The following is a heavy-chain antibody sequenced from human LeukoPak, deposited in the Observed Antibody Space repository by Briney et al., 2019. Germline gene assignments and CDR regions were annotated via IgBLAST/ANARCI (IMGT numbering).Heavy chain of an antibody. CDR1: GGSISSYY. CDR3: ARERGNEWLLYYDAFDI. J-gene: IGHJ3*02. D-gene: IGHD3-3*01. V-gene: IGHV4-4*07. CDR2: IYTSGST. Sequence: SETLSLTCTVSGGSISSYYWSWIRQPAGKGLEWIGRIYTSGSTNYNPSLKSRVTMSVDTSKNQFSLKLSSVTAADTAVYYCARERGNEWLLYYDAFDIWGQGTMVTVSS.